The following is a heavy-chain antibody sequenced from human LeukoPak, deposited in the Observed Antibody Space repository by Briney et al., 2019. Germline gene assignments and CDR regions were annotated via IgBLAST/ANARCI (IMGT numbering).Heavy chain of an antibody. J-gene: IGHJ4*02. Sequence: ASVKVFCKASGYTFTSYYMHWVRQAPGQGLEWMGIINPSGGSTSYAQKFQGRVTMTRDTSTSTVYMELSSLRSEDTAVYYCARDWGTYYYDSSGYYVDWGQGTLVTVSS. CDR2: INPSGGST. CDR3: ARDWGTYYYDSSGYYVD. D-gene: IGHD3-22*01. V-gene: IGHV1-46*01. CDR1: GYTFTSYY.